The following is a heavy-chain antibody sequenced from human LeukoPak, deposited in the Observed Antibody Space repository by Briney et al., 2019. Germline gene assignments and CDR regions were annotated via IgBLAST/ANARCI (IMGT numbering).Heavy chain of an antibody. CDR1: GYTFTGYC. V-gene: IGHV1-2*02. D-gene: IGHD6-13*01. CDR3: ARGLGPHTKPSSSWYVPPYYYYGMDV. Sequence: ASVKVSCKASGYTFTGYCMHWVRQAPGQGLEWMGWINPNSGGTNYAQKFQGRVTMTRDTSISTAYMELSRLRSDDTAVYYCARGLGPHTKPSSSWYVPPYYYYGMDVWGQGTTVTVSS. CDR2: INPNSGGT. J-gene: IGHJ6*02.